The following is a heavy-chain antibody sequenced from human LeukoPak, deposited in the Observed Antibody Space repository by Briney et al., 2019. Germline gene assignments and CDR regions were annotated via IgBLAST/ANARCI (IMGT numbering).Heavy chain of an antibody. V-gene: IGHV3-21*04. CDR3: AREGVDIVTYDY. CDR2: ISSSSSYI. D-gene: IGHD5-12*01. Sequence: GGSLRLSCAASGFTFSSYSMNWVRQAPGKGLEWVSSISSSSSYIYYADSVKGRFTISRDNAKNSVYLQMNSLRVEDTAIYYCAREGVDIVTYDYWGQGTLVTVSS. J-gene: IGHJ4*02. CDR1: GFTFSSYS.